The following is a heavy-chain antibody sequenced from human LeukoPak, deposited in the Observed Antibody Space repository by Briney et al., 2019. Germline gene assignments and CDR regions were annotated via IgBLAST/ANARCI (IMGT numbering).Heavy chain of an antibody. J-gene: IGHJ4*02. V-gene: IGHV3-66*01. CDR1: GFTVSINY. Sequence: TGGSLSLSCAASGFTVSINYLSWVRQGQGKGLGWDSVLYGGDSPYYAASVKGRFTISTDNSKNTLYLQMNSLRAEDTAVYYCARAPGGSYSGAYLDYWGQGTLVTVSS. CDR3: ARAPGGSYSGAYLDY. D-gene: IGHD1-26*01. CDR2: LYGGDSP.